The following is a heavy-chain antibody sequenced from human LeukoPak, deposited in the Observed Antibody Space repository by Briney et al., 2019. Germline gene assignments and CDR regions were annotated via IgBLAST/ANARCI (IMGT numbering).Heavy chain of an antibody. D-gene: IGHD5-12*01. Sequence: SETLSLTCTVSGGSIRSSSYYWSWIRQPPGKGLEWIGEINHSGSTNYNPSLKSRVTISVDTSKNQFSLKLSSVTAADTAVYYCARAGYSGYDFSPWGQGTLVTVSS. CDR2: INHSGST. CDR3: ARAGYSGYDFSP. V-gene: IGHV4-39*07. J-gene: IGHJ5*02. CDR1: GGSIRSSSYY.